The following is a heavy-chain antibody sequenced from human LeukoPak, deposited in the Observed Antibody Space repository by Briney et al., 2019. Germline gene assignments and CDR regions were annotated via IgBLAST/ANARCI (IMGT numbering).Heavy chain of an antibody. CDR2: IYHSGST. D-gene: IGHD2-2*01. CDR3: ARGSICSSTSCYRLSPKYYFDY. J-gene: IGHJ4*02. Sequence: SETLSLTCAVYGGSFSGYYWSWIRQPPGKGLEWIGEIYHSGSTNYNPSLKSRVTISVDTSKNQFSLKLSSVTAADTAVYYCARGSICSSTSCYRLSPKYYFDYWGQGTLVTVSS. CDR1: GGSFSGYY. V-gene: IGHV4-34*01.